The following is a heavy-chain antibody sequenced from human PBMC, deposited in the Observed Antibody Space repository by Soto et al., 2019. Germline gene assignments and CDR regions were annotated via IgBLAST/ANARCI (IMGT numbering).Heavy chain of an antibody. V-gene: IGHV4-59*11. D-gene: IGHD7-27*01. CDR1: GGSINNHY. CDR2: IYYTGST. CDR3: ARANWYSEY. Sequence: QVHLQESGPGLVKPSETLSLTCTVSGGSINNHYWSWIRQPPGKGLEWIGYIYYTGSTNYNLSLESRVTISVDTSKNRVSLNLTSLTAADTAIYYCARANWYSEYWGQGTLVTVSS. J-gene: IGHJ4*02.